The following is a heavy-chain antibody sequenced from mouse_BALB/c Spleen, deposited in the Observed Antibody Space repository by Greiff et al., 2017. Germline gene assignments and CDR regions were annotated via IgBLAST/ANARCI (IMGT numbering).Heavy chain of an antibody. CDR2: IWSGGST. J-gene: IGHJ3*01. CDR1: GFSLTSYG. V-gene: IGHV2-2*02. CDR3: ARTGGAY. Sequence: VKLVESGPGLVQPSQSLSITCTVSGFSLTSYGVHWVRQSPGKGLEWLGVIWSGGSTDYNAAFISRLSISKDNSKSQVFFKMNSLQANDTAIYYCARTGGAYWGQGTLVTVSA.